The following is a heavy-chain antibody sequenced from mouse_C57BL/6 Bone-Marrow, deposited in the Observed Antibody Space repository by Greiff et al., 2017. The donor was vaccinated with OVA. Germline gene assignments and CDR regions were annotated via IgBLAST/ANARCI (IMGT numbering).Heavy chain of an antibody. Sequence: EVKVVESGEGLVKPGGSLKLSCAASGFTFSSYAMSWVRQTPEKRLAWVASISSGGDYIYYADTVKGRFTISRDNARNTLYLQMSSLKSEDTAMYYCTRDGYYAMDYWGQGTSVTVSS. J-gene: IGHJ4*01. D-gene: IGHD2-3*01. CDR2: ISSGGDYI. V-gene: IGHV5-9-1*02. CDR3: TRDGYYAMDY. CDR1: GFTFSSYA.